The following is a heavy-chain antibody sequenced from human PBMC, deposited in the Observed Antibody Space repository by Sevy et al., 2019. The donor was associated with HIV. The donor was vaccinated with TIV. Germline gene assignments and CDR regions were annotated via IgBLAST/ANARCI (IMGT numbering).Heavy chain of an antibody. V-gene: IGHV3-30*18. CDR3: AKDGDSRSGLDF. CDR1: GFNFSDYG. Sequence: GGSLRLSCVVSGFNFSDYGMHWVRQAPGKGLQWVSAVSYDGSNKLYVDSVKGRFTISRDDSMNSLFLQMNCLRAEDTAIYYCAKDGDSRSGLDFWGQGILVTVSS. CDR2: VSYDGSNK. D-gene: IGHD4-17*01. J-gene: IGHJ4*02.